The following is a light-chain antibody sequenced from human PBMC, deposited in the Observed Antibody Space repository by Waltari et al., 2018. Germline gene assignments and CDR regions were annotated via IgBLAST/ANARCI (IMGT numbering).Light chain of an antibody. V-gene: IGLV1-47*01. J-gene: IGLJ2*01. Sequence: QSVLTQPPSVSGTSGQTITIPCSGSNPKIARNFVYWYQQLPGAPPRLLIYRNDQRPSGIPDRFSGSKSGTSASLAISGLRSDDEGDYFCSTWNNDLGGFVLFGEGTRLTVL. CDR2: RND. CDR3: STWNNDLGGFVL. CDR1: NPKIARNF.